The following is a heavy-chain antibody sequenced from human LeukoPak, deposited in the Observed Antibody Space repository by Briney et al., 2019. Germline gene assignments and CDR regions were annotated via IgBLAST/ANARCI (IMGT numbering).Heavy chain of an antibody. D-gene: IGHD3-3*02. CDR2: IRSKAYGGTT. CDR1: GFTFGDYA. V-gene: IGHV3-49*04. CDR3: TTDISLL. Sequence: GGSLRLSCTASGFTFGDYAMSWVRQAPGKGLEWVGFIRSKAYGGTTEYAASVKGRFTISRDDSKSIAYLQMNSLKTEDTAVYYCTTDISLLWGQGTLVTVSS. J-gene: IGHJ4*02.